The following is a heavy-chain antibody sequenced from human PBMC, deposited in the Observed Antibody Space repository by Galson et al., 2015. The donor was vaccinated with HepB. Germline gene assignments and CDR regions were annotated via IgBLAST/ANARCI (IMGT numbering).Heavy chain of an antibody. CDR1: EFTFSTYW. D-gene: IGHD1-26*01. CDR2: INQGGSQK. Sequence: SLRLSCAASEFTFSTYWMTWVRQAPGRGLKWVATINQGGSQKYYVDSLTGRVTISRDNTKNSLYLEMNSLRAEDTAFYYCARDVGDAWGQGTLVTVSS. J-gene: IGHJ1*01. V-gene: IGHV3-7*03. CDR3: ARDVGDA.